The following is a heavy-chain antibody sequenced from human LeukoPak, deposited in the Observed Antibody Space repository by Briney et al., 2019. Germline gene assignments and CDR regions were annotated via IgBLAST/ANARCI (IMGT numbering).Heavy chain of an antibody. CDR1: CASVSSYY. CDR2: SHYSGST. V-gene: IGHV4-59*02. CDR3: ARWYCSSDTCYHLDV. J-gene: IGHJ6*03. D-gene: IGHD2-2*01. Sequence: SETLSLTCTVSCASVSSYYWSWIRQPPGKGLEWIGYSHYSGSTSYNPSLKSRVTISVDTSKNQFSLKLTSVTAADTAVYYCARWYCSSDTCYHLDVWGKGTTVTVSS.